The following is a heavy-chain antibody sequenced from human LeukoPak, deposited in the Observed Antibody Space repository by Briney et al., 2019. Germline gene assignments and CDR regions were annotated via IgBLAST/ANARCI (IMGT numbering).Heavy chain of an antibody. Sequence: SETLSLTCTVSGHSISSYYWSWIRQPPGKGLEWIGFIYYSGSTNYNPSLESRVTMSVDTSKNQFSLNLRSMTAADTALYYCARGAYYGSGPDPWGQGTLVTVSS. J-gene: IGHJ5*02. D-gene: IGHD3-10*01. V-gene: IGHV4-59*12. CDR3: ARGAYYGSGPDP. CDR2: IYYSGST. CDR1: GHSISSYY.